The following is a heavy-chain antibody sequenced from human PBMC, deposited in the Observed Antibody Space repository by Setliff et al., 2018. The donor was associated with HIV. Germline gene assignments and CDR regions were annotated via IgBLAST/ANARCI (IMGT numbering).Heavy chain of an antibody. CDR1: RGSISSGGYY. V-gene: IGHV4-31*03. J-gene: IGHJ5*02. D-gene: IGHD3-16*01. Sequence: SETLSLTCTVSRGSISSGGYYWSWIRQHPERGLEWIGYIYYNGITYYSPSLRSRVIMSVDTSRNEFSLRLSSVTAADTAVYFCARDRSKYGTGSSAYNWFDPWGLGTLVTVSS. CDR2: IYYNGIT. CDR3: ARDRSKYGTGSSAYNWFDP.